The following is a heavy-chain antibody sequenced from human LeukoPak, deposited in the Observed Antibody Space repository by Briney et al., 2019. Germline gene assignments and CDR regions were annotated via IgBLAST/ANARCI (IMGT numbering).Heavy chain of an antibody. CDR1: AFIFSSYA. CDR2: ISGSGGST. Sequence: GGSLRLSCAAAAFIFSSYAMSWVRQAPGKGLEWVSAISGSGGSTYYADSVKGRFTISRDNSKNTLYLQMNSLRAEDTAVYYCAKDMRYYGSGSYYNLDAFDIWGQGTMVTVSS. CDR3: AKDMRYYGSGSYYNLDAFDI. J-gene: IGHJ3*02. D-gene: IGHD3-10*01. V-gene: IGHV3-23*01.